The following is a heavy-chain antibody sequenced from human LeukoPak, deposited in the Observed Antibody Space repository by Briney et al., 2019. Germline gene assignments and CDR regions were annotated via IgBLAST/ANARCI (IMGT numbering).Heavy chain of an antibody. CDR2: VNRSGSA. J-gene: IGHJ4*02. CDR3: ARSPRYCSGGSCYFLHY. V-gene: IGHV4-34*01. D-gene: IGHD2-15*01. Sequence: SETLSLTCAVYGGSLSAYYWSWIRQPPGKGLEWIGEVNRSGSANYNPSLKSRVTMSVDTSKNQFSLKLSSVTAADTAVYYCARSPRYCSGGSCYFLHYWGQGTLVTVSS. CDR1: GGSLSAYY.